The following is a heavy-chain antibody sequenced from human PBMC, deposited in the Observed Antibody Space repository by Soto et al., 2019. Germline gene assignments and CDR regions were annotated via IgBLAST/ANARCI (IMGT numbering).Heavy chain of an antibody. J-gene: IGHJ5*02. D-gene: IGHD4-17*01. CDR1: GGSMSKFY. V-gene: IGHV4-4*07. CDR3: VRDGSKTLRDCFDP. CDR2: VYATGTS. Sequence: SETLSLTCSVSGGSMSKFYWSWIRKTAGKGLEWMGRVYATGTSDYNPSLRSRIAMSVDISKKTFSLRLRSVTAADTGVYYCVRDGSKTLRDCFDPWGQGILVTVS.